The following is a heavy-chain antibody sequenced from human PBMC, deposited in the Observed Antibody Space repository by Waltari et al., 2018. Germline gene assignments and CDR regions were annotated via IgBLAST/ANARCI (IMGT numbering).Heavy chain of an antibody. V-gene: IGHV3-23*01. Sequence: EVQLLESGGGLVQPGGSLRPSCAVSGFTFSTYVMNWVRQAPGKGLEWVSSISDGGGIINYADSVKGRFTISRDNSKNTLYLQMNSLRVEDTAVYYCARASGVDYWGQGTLVTISS. J-gene: IGHJ4*02. CDR2: ISDGGGII. CDR3: ARASGVDY. D-gene: IGHD3-16*01. CDR1: GFTFSTYV.